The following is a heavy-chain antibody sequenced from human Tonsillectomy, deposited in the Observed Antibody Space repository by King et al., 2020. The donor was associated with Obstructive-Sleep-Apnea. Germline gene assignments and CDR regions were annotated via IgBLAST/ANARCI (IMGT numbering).Heavy chain of an antibody. V-gene: IGHV3-74*01. CDR1: GVTFSSYW. J-gene: IGHJ4*02. D-gene: IGHD6-13*01. CDR3: ARDNPSWGGYSSSWWFDY. CDR2: INSDGSST. Sequence: VQLVESGGGLVQPGGSLRLSCAASGVTFSSYWMHWVRQAPGKGLVWVSRINSDGSSTSYADSVKGRFTISRDNARNTLYLQMNSLRAEDTAVYYCARDNPSWGGYSSSWWFDYWGQGTLVTVSS.